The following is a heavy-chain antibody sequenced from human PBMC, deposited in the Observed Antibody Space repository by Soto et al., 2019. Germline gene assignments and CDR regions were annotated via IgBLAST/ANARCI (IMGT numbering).Heavy chain of an antibody. CDR3: ARHPTVTEYYFDY. D-gene: IGHD4-17*01. J-gene: IGHJ4*02. V-gene: IGHV4-59*08. CDR2: IYYSGST. Sequence: SETLSLTCAFSGGSISSYYWSWIRQPPGKGLEWIGYIYYSGSTNYNPSLKSRVTISVDTSKNQFSLKLSSVTAADTAVYYCARHPTVTEYYFDYWGRGTLVTVSS. CDR1: GGSISSYY.